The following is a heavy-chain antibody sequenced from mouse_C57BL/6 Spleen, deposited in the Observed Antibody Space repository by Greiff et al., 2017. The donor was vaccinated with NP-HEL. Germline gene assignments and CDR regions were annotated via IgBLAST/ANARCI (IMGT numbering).Heavy chain of an antibody. J-gene: IGHJ4*01. V-gene: IGHV5-9-1*02. CDR1: GFTFSSYA. CDR2: ISSGGDYI. Sequence: DVHLVESGEGLVKPGGSLKLSCAASGFTFSSYAMSWVRQTPEKRLEWVAYISSGGDYIYYADTVKGRFTISRDNARNTLYLQMSSLKSEDTAMYYCTRDPIYYGSSYYAMDYWGQGTSVTVSS. CDR3: TRDPIYYGSSYYAMDY. D-gene: IGHD1-1*01.